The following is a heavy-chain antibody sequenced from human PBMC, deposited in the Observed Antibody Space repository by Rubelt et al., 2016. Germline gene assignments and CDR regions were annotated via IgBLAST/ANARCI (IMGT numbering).Heavy chain of an antibody. Sequence: QVQLVQSGAEVKKPGASVKVSCKASGYTFTGYYMHWVRQAPGQGLEWVGRINPNSGGTNYAQKLQGRVTMTRDTSITTAYMELSRLRSDDTAVFYCARESSSGWYIDYWGQGTLVTVSS. D-gene: IGHD6-19*01. V-gene: IGHV1-2*06. J-gene: IGHJ4*02. CDR1: GYTFTGYY. CDR2: INPNSGGT. CDR3: ARESSSGWYIDY.